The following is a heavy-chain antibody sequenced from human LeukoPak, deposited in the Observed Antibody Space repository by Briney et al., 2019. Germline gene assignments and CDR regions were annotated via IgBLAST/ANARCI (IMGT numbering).Heavy chain of an antibody. CDR3: AREGVWFGELYFDY. Sequence: SETLSLTCTVSGGSISSYYWSWIRQPPGKGLEWIGYIYYSGSTNYNPYLKSRVTISVDTSKNQFSLKLSSVTAADTAVYYCAREGVWFGELYFDYWGQGTLVTVSS. D-gene: IGHD3-10*01. CDR2: IYYSGST. CDR1: GGSISSYY. V-gene: IGHV4-59*01. J-gene: IGHJ4*02.